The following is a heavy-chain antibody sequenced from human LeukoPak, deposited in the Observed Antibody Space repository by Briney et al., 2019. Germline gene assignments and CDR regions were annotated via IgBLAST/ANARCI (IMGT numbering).Heavy chain of an antibody. D-gene: IGHD6-13*01. CDR3: ARSRSAADNFDY. CDR2: ISFDGSNK. Sequence: GRSLRLSCAASGFSFSSYAMHWVRQAPGKGLEWVAVISFDGSNKYYADSVKGRFTISRDNSKNTLYLQMNSLRAEDTAVYYCARSRSAADNFDYWGQGTLVTVSS. CDR1: GFSFSSYA. V-gene: IGHV3-30-3*01. J-gene: IGHJ4*02.